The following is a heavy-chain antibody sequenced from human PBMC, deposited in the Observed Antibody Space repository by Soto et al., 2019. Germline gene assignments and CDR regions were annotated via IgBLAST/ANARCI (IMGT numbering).Heavy chain of an antibody. CDR3: ARVHRSGHGVDY. CDR2: ISQNGDS. V-gene: IGHV4-38-2*01. Sequence: SETLSLTCALSSYSFGSGYWAWLRQSPGKGLEWFGTISQNGDSFYNPSLRSRVAMSIDASRNPFSLELTSVTAADPARYYCARVHRSGHGVDYWGPGTLVTVSS. D-gene: IGHD6-19*01. J-gene: IGHJ4*02. CDR1: SYSFGSGY.